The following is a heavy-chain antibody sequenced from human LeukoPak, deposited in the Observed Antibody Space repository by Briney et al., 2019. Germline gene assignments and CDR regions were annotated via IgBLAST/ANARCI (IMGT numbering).Heavy chain of an antibody. J-gene: IGHJ4*02. CDR1: GGSISSSSYY. Sequence: SETLSLTCTVSGGSISSSSYYWGWIRQPPGKGLEWIGSIYYSGSTYYNPSLKSRVTISVDTSKNQFSLKLSSVTAADTAVYYCARDGSSGVADSWGQGTLVTVSS. CDR2: IYYSGST. V-gene: IGHV4-39*07. D-gene: IGHD6-19*01. CDR3: ARDGSSGVADS.